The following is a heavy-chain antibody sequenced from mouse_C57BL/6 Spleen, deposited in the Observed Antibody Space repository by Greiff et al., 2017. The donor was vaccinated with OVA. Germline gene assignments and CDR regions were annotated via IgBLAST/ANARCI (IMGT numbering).Heavy chain of an antibody. V-gene: IGHV2-2*01. J-gene: IGHJ1*03. CDR3: ARNWDEDYWYFDV. CDR2: IWSGGST. D-gene: IGHD4-1*01. Sequence: QVHVKQSGPGLVQPSQSLSITCTVSGFSLTSYGVHWVRQSPGKGLEWLGVIWSGGSTDYNAAFISRLSISKDNSKSQVFFKMNSLQADDTAIYYCARNWDEDYWYFDVWGTGTTVTVSS. CDR1: GFSLTSYG.